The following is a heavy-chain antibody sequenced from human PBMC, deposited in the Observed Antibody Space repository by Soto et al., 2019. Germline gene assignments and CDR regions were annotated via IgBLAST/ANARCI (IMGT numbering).Heavy chain of an antibody. CDR3: VRWSGVGVAGMDV. V-gene: IGHV4-30-4*01. J-gene: IGHJ6*02. CDR1: GDSISSGDYY. Sequence: QVQLQESGPRLVKPLQTLSLTCTVSGDSISSGDYYWSWIRQPPGRGLEWVGYSFYSGITDYNPSLKSRRTISMDTSKKQFSLRLNPVTAADTAVYFCVRWSGVGVAGMDVWGQGTTVSVSS. D-gene: IGHD3-10*01. CDR2: SFYSGIT.